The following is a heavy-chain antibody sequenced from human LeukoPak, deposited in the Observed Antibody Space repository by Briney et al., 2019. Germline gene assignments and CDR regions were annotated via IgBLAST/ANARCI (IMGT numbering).Heavy chain of an antibody. CDR1: GDSISSGSYY. D-gene: IGHD3-16*01. V-gene: IGHV4-39*07. CDR3: ARGHPLRGSYSDAFDI. Sequence: SETLSLTCTVSGDSISSGSYYWGWIRQPPGKGLEWIGSIYYSGSTYYNPSLKSRVSISLDTSKNQFSLKLTSVTAADTAVYYCARGHPLRGSYSDAFDIWGQGTMVTVSS. J-gene: IGHJ3*02. CDR2: IYYSGST.